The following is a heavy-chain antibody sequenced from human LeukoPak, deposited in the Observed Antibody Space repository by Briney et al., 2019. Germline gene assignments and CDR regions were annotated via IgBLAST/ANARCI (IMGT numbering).Heavy chain of an antibody. CDR3: ARTLRITMVRGARDTEYFQH. V-gene: IGHV4-34*01. Sequence: SETLSLTCAVYGGSFSGYYWSWIRQPPGKGLEWIGEINHSGSTNYNPSLKSRVTISVDTFKNQFSLKLSSVTAADTAVYYCARTLRITMVRGARDTEYFQHWGQGTLVTVSS. CDR2: INHSGST. D-gene: IGHD3-10*01. CDR1: GGSFSGYY. J-gene: IGHJ1*01.